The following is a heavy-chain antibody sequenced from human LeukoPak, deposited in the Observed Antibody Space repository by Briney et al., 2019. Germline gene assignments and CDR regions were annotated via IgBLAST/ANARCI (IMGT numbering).Heavy chain of an antibody. CDR1: GYTFTSYG. CDR2: IIPIFGTA. J-gene: IGHJ4*02. V-gene: IGHV1-69*13. D-gene: IGHD2-2*01. Sequence: GASVKVSCKASGYTFTSYGISWVRQAPGQGLEWMGGIIPIFGTANYAQKFQGRVTITADESTSTAYMELSSLRSEDTAVYYCARGSTLNVVVPAAADYWGQGTLVTVSS. CDR3: ARGSTLNVVVPAAADY.